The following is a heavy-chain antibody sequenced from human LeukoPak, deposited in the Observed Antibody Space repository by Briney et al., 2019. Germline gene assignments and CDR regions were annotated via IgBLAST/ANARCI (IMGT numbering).Heavy chain of an antibody. J-gene: IGHJ4*02. CDR1: GFTFTTYG. CDR2: IGGSGTRT. CDR3: AKDGDGSGSYLSY. V-gene: IGHV3-23*01. D-gene: IGHD3-10*01. Sequence: GGSLRLSCSASGFTFTTYGMNWVRQAPGKGLEWVSGIGGSGTRTYYADSVKGRFTISRDNSKNTLYLQMNSLRAEDMALYYCAKDGDGSGSYLSYWGQGTLVTVSS.